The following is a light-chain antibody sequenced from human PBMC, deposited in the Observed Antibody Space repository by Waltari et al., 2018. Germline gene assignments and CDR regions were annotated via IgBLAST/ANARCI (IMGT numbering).Light chain of an antibody. CDR3: QQYYDIPVT. Sequence: DIVMTQSPDSLPVSLGERATLNCKSSTSVLYNTDNKNYLAWYQQKPGQSPKLLIYWASTRESGVPDRFSGSGSGTDFTLTISGLQADDAAIYFCQQYYDIPVTFGQGTRLEIK. CDR1: TSVLYNTDNKNY. V-gene: IGKV4-1*01. J-gene: IGKJ2*01. CDR2: WAS.